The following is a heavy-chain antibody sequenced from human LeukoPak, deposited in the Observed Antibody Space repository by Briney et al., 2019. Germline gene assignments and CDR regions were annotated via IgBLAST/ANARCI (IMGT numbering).Heavy chain of an antibody. D-gene: IGHD3-10*01. CDR3: ARDKRITMVRGADY. J-gene: IGHJ4*02. Sequence: GGSLRLSCAASGFTFSSYGMHWVRQAPGKGLEWVAFIRYDGSNKYYADSVKGRFTISRDNAKNSLYLQMNSLRAEDTAVYYCARDKRITMVRGADYWGQGTLVTVSS. CDR2: IRYDGSNK. V-gene: IGHV3-30*02. CDR1: GFTFSSYG.